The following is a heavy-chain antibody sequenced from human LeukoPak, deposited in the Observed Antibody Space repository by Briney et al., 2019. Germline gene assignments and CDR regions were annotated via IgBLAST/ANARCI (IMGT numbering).Heavy chain of an antibody. V-gene: IGHV3-21*01. J-gene: IGHJ4*02. CDR1: GFTFSSYS. Sequence: PGGSLRLSCAASGFTFSSYSMNWVRQAPGKGLEWVSSISSSSSYIYYADSVKGRFTISRDNAKNSLYLQMNSLRAEDTAVYYCARSRGELQGVSVDYWGQGTLVTVSS. D-gene: IGHD1-26*01. CDR3: ARSRGELQGVSVDY. CDR2: ISSSSSYI.